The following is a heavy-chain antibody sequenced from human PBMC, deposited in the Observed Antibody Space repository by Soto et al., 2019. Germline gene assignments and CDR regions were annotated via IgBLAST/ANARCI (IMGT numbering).Heavy chain of an antibody. CDR1: GYTFNNYG. Sequence: QVQLVQSGAEVKKPGASGKVSGKAFGYTFNNYGFGWVGQAPGQGLEGMGWISPYKVNTNYAQKLQGRVTMTTDTSTSTAYMELRRLRSDDTAVYYCARERSGSYFNPGWFDPWGQGTLVTVSS. CDR2: ISPYKVNT. CDR3: ARERSGSYFNPGWFDP. J-gene: IGHJ5*02. V-gene: IGHV1-18*01. D-gene: IGHD3-10*01.